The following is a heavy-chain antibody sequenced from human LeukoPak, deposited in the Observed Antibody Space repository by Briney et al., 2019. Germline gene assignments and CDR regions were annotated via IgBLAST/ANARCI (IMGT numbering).Heavy chain of an antibody. CDR1: GLTFSGYS. CDR3: ARVLRYEQWLLYYGMDV. D-gene: IGHD6-19*01. CDR2: ISSGSSTI. J-gene: IGHJ6*02. Sequence: PGGSLRLSCAASGLTFSGYSMNWVRQSPGKGLEWVSYISSGSSTINYADSVKGRFTISRDNAKNSLSLQMNSLRAEDTAVYYCARVLRYEQWLLYYGMDVWGQGTTVTVSS. V-gene: IGHV3-48*04.